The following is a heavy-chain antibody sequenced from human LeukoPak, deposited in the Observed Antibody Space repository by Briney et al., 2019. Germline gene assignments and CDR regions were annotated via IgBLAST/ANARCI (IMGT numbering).Heavy chain of an antibody. CDR2: ISYDGSNK. V-gene: IGHV3-30*03. CDR3: ARDPAYYYDSSGYYDN. CDR1: GFTFSSYG. Sequence: GGSLRLSCAASGFTFSSYGMHWVRQAPGKGLEWVAVISYDGSNKYYADSVKGRFTISRDNSKNTLYLQMNSLRAEDTAVYYCARDPAYYYDSSGYYDNWGQGTLVTVSS. D-gene: IGHD3-22*01. J-gene: IGHJ4*02.